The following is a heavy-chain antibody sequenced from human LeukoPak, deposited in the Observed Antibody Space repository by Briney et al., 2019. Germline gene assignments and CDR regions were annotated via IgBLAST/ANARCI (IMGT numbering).Heavy chain of an antibody. CDR2: INHSGST. Sequence: SETLSLTCAVYGGSFSGYYWSWIRQPPGKGLEWIGEINHSGSTNYNPSLKSRVTISVDTSKNQFPLKLSSVTAADTAVYYCARGPLTVTTFIFAFDIWGQGTMVTVSS. D-gene: IGHD4-4*01. CDR3: ARGPLTVTTFIFAFDI. CDR1: GGSFSGYY. V-gene: IGHV4-34*01. J-gene: IGHJ3*02.